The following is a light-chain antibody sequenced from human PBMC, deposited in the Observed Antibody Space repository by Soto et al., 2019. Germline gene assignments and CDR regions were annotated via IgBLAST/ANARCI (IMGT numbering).Light chain of an antibody. CDR2: DVT. V-gene: IGLV2-14*03. CDR1: SSDIGSYNY. CDR3: SSYTTTTTLVV. Sequence: QSALTQPASVSGSPGQSITISCIGSSSDIGSYNYVSWYQQHPGKAPKLMIYDVTNRPSGVSDRFSGSKSGDTASLTISGLQADDEADYYCSSYTTTTTLVVFGGGTKLTVL. J-gene: IGLJ2*01.